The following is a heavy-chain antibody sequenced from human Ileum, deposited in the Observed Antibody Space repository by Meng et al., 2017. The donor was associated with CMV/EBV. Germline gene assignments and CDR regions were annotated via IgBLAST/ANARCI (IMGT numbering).Heavy chain of an antibody. J-gene: IGHJ4*02. CDR3: AADISTAWFYY. CDR2: IQYTETT. D-gene: IGHD2-2*01. V-gene: IGHV4-39*07. Sequence: VQRAESGAGLVTHSETLSLTCAASGDSMRSGLHFWGWIRQAPGKGLEWIANIQYTETTHYNPYLKSRITISVDTSKNQISLKVNSVTAADTAMYYCAADISTAWFYYWGQGTLVTVSS. CDR1: GDSMRSGLHF.